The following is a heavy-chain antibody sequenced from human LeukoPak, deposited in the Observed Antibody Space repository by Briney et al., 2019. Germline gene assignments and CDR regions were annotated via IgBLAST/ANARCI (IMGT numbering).Heavy chain of an antibody. CDR1: GGSISSSSSY. Sequence: SETLSLTCTVSGGSISSSSSYWGWIRQPPGKGLEWIGSIYYSGSTYYNPSLKSRVTISVDTSKNQFSLKRSSVTAADTAVYYCASGKPGIVGAVDYWGQGTLVTVLS. CDR2: IYYSGST. J-gene: IGHJ4*02. V-gene: IGHV4-39*01. CDR3: ASGKPGIVGAVDY. D-gene: IGHD1-26*01.